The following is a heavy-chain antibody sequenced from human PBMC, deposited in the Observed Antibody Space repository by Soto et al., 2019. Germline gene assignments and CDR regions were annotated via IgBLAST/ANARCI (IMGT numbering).Heavy chain of an antibody. CDR2: FDPEDGET. CDR1: GYTLTDLS. J-gene: IGHJ6*02. CDR3: ARGISTTRYYYYYGMDV. Sequence: ASVKVSCKVSGYTLTDLSMHWVRQAPGKGLEWMGGFDPEDGETIYAQKFQGRVTMTSDTSTSTVYMELSSLRSEDTAVYYCARGISTTRYYYYYGMDVWGQGITVTVSS. V-gene: IGHV1-24*01. D-gene: IGHD2-2*01.